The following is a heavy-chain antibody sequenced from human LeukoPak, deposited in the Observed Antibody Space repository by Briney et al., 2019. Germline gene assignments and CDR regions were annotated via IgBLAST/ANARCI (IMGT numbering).Heavy chain of an antibody. CDR3: ATIKRGSIFGYFDF. Sequence: PSETLSLTCTVSGGSISGYYWSWIRQPPGKGLEWIGYMFDNENTKDNPSLKSRITLSADTSKNQFSLRLSSVTAADTAVYYCATIKRGSIFGYFDFWGQGILVTVSS. V-gene: IGHV4-59*01. D-gene: IGHD5-18*01. CDR2: MFDNENT. CDR1: GGSISGYY. J-gene: IGHJ4*02.